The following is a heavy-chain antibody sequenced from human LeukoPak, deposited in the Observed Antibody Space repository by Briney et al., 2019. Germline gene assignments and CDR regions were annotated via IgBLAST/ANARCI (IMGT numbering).Heavy chain of an antibody. Sequence: VASVKVSCKASGYTFTGYYMHWVRQAPGQGLEWMGWINPNSGGTNYAQKFQGWVTITRDTSISTAYMELSRLRSDDTAVYYCARDGIAAAGTPKFDYWGQGTLVTVSS. D-gene: IGHD6-13*01. CDR2: INPNSGGT. V-gene: IGHV1-2*04. J-gene: IGHJ4*02. CDR3: ARDGIAAAGTPKFDY. CDR1: GYTFTGYY.